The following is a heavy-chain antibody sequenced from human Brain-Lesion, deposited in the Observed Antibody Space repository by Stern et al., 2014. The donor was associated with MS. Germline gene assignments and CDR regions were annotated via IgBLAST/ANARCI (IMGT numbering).Heavy chain of an antibody. CDR2: FDPEDGET. Sequence: QVQLVQSGAEVKKPGASVKGSCKVSGYTLTELSMHWVRQAPRKGLEGMGGFDPEDGETIYAQKFQGRVTMTEDTSTDTAYMELSSLRSEDTAVYYCATLSPGAGGNYYRHFDYWGQGTLVTVSS. CDR3: ATLSPGAGGNYYRHFDY. CDR1: GYTLTELS. V-gene: IGHV1-24*01. D-gene: IGHD1-26*01. J-gene: IGHJ4*02.